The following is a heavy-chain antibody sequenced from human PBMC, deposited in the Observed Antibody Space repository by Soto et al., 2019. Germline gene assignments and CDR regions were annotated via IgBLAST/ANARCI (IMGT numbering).Heavy chain of an antibody. CDR1: GFTFSSYA. D-gene: IGHD3-10*01. CDR2: ISGSGGGT. Sequence: PGGSLRLSCAASGFTFSSYAMSWVRQAPGKGLEWVSTISGSGGGTYYADSMKGRFTISRDNSKNTLYLQMYSLRVEDTAVYYCSFGGDYFDYWGQGTLVTVSS. J-gene: IGHJ4*02. CDR3: SFGGDYFDY. V-gene: IGHV3-23*01.